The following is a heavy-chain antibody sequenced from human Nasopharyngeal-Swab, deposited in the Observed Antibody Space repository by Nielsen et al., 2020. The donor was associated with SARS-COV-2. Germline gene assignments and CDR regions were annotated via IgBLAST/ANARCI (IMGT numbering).Heavy chain of an antibody. CDR3: ARRPYSSSSGDYYYGMDV. Sequence: SVKVSCKASGGTFSSCAISWVRQAPGQGLEWMGGIIPIFGTANYAQKFQGRVTITADESTSTAYMELSNLRSEDTAVYYCARRPYSSSSGDYYYGMDVWGPRTTVTVPS. V-gene: IGHV1-69*13. J-gene: IGHJ6*02. D-gene: IGHD6-6*01. CDR2: IIPIFGTA. CDR1: GGTFSSCA.